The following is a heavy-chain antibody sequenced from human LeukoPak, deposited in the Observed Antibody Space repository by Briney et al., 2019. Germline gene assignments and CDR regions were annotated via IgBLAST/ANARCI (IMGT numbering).Heavy chain of an antibody. CDR2: IYSGGTT. V-gene: IGHV3-53*01. Sequence: GGSLRLSCAASGFTVSSNYMNWVRQAPGKGLEWVSVIYSGGTTHYADSVKGRFTISRDNSKNTLYLQMNSLRAEGTAVYYCARDKVEYYDSSGYYYNSAFDIWGQGTMVTVSS. CDR1: GFTVSSNY. J-gene: IGHJ3*02. D-gene: IGHD3-22*01. CDR3: ARDKVEYYDSSGYYYNSAFDI.